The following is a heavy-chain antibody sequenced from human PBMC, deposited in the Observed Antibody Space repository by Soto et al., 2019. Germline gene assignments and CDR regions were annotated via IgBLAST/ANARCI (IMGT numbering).Heavy chain of an antibody. J-gene: IGHJ1*01. D-gene: IGHD4-17*01. V-gene: IGHV3-30*18. CDR2: ISYDGSNK. CDR3: AKPLDYGDYVDSEYFQH. CDR1: GFTFSSYG. Sequence: QVQLVESGGGVVQPGRSLRLSCAASGFTFSSYGMHWVRQAPGKGLEWVAVISYDGSNKYYADSVKGRFTISRDNSKNTLYLQMNSLRAEDTAVYYCAKPLDYGDYVDSEYFQHWGQGTLVTVSS.